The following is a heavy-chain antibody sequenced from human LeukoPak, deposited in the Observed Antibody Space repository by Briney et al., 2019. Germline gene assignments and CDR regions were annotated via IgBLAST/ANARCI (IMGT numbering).Heavy chain of an antibody. V-gene: IGHV4-59*08. CDR1: GGSISSYY. CDR3: ARFDPGSSEGLLY. CDR2: IYYSGST. D-gene: IGHD2-21*01. J-gene: IGHJ4*02. Sequence: SETLSLTCTVSGGSISSYYWSWIRQPPGKGLEWIGYIYYSGSTNYNPSLKSRVTISVDTSKNQFSLKLSSVTAADTAVYYCARFDPGSSEGLLYWGQGTLVTVSS.